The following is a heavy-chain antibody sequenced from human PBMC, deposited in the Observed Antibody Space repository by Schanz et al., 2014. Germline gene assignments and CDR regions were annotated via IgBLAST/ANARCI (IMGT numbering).Heavy chain of an antibody. CDR1: GYTFTGHY. CDR2: LNPNSGGT. J-gene: IGHJ6*02. CDR3: ARDGHSSNWRSYFFYGLDV. Sequence: QVQLVQSGAEVKKPGASVKVSCKASGYTFTGHYMHWVRQAPGQGLEWMGRLNPNSGGTNYAQKFQGRVTMTWETSTSTAYMELRRLRSDDTAIYYCARDGHSSNWRSYFFYGLDVWGQGTTVTVSS. D-gene: IGHD6-13*01. V-gene: IGHV1-2*06.